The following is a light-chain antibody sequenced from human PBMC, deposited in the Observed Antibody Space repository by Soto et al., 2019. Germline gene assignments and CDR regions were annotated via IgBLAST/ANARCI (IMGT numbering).Light chain of an antibody. Sequence: DIQMTQSPSTLSASVGDRVTITCRASQSVNKWLAWFQQKPGKVPKLLIFDASTLQTGVPSRFSGSGSGTEFTLTISSLQPDDVATYYCQHYNSYSEAFGQGTKVDIK. CDR1: QSVNKW. J-gene: IGKJ1*01. CDR2: DAS. V-gene: IGKV1-5*01. CDR3: QHYNSYSEA.